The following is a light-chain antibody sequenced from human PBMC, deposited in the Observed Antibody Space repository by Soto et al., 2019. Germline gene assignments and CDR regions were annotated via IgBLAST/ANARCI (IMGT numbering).Light chain of an antibody. CDR2: GAS. CDR1: QSVSSNS. CDR3: QQYGRSPRT. V-gene: IGKV3-20*01. Sequence: EIVLTQSPGTLSLSPGERATLSCRASQSVSSNSVAWYQQRPGQAPRLLIYGASSRATGIPDRFSGSGSGTDFTLTISRLEPEDFAVYYCQQYGRSPRTFGQGIKVEIK. J-gene: IGKJ1*01.